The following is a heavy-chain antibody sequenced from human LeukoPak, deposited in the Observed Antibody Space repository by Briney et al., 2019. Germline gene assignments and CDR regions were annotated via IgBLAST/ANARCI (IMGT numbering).Heavy chain of an antibody. J-gene: IGHJ4*02. V-gene: IGHV4-59*08. Sequence: GSLRLSCAASGFTLSNYWMGWIRQAPGMGLDWIGCIYYSGSTYYNPSLKSRVTISVDTSKNQFSLKLSSVTAADTAVYYCARSLSGSYLQFDYWGQGTLVTVSS. CDR3: ARSLSGSYLQFDY. CDR2: IYYSGST. CDR1: GFTLSNYW. D-gene: IGHD1-26*01.